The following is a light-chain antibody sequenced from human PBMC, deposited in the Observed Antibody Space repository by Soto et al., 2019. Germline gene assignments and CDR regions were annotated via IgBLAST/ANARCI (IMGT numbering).Light chain of an antibody. CDR2: EDN. J-gene: IGLJ2*01. Sequence: QSVLTQPPSVSAAPGQKVTISCSGSSSNIGKRHVSWYQQLPGTAPKLLIYEDNKRPSGIPDRFSGSKSGTSATLGITGLQTGDEADYYCGAWDSSLSAGVFGGGTKLTVL. V-gene: IGLV1-51*02. CDR3: GAWDSSLSAGV. CDR1: SSNIGKRH.